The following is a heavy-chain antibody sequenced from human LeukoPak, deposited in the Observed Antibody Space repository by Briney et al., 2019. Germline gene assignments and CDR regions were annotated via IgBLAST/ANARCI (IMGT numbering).Heavy chain of an antibody. J-gene: IGHJ4*02. D-gene: IGHD6-13*01. CDR1: GFTFSSYT. V-gene: IGHV3-9*01. CDR2: ISWNSGSI. CDR3: AKVKRPYSSSWYLFDY. Sequence: GGSLRLSCAASGFTFSSYTMHWVRQAPGKGLEWVSGISWNSGSIGYADSVKGRFTISRDNAKNSLYLQMNSLRAEDTALYYCAKVKRPYSSSWYLFDYWGQGTLVTVSS.